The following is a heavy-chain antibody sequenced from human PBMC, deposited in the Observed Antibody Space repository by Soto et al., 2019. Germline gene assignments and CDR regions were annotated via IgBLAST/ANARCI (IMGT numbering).Heavy chain of an antibody. J-gene: IGHJ4*02. CDR1: GGTLSSYA. Sequence: SVKVSFKASGGTLSSYAISWVRQAPGQGLEWMGGIIPIFGTANYAQKFQGRVTITADESTSTAYMELRSLRSDDTAVYYCARDKSVLAIAARPFSDYSGQGTLVTVSS. CDR3: ARDKSVLAIAARPFSDY. CDR2: IIPIFGTA. V-gene: IGHV1-69*13. D-gene: IGHD6-6*01.